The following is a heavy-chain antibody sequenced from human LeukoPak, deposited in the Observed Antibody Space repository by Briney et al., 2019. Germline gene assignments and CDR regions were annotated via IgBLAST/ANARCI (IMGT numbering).Heavy chain of an antibody. D-gene: IGHD2-15*01. CDR1: GFTFSSYA. J-gene: IGHJ4*02. CDR2: ISYDGSNK. CDR3: AREYCSGGSCHSRLDY. V-gene: IGHV3-30-3*01. Sequence: PGGSLRLSCAASGFTFSSYAMHWVRQAPGKGLEWVAVISYDGSNKYYADSVKGRFTISRDNSKNTLYLQMNSLRAEDTAVYYCAREYCSGGSCHSRLDYWGQGTLVTVSS.